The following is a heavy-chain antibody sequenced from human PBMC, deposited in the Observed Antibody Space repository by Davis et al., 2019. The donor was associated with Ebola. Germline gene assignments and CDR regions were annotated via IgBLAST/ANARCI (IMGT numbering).Heavy chain of an antibody. CDR2: ISAYNGNT. CDR1: GYTFTSYG. V-gene: IGHV1-18*01. Sequence: ASVQVSCKASGYTFTSYGISWVRQAPGQGLEWMGWISAYNGNTNYAQKPQGRVTMTTDTSTSTAYMELRSLRSDDTAVYYCARDWDYCTGGVCYWHYFDYWGQGTLVTVSS. J-gene: IGHJ4*02. CDR3: ARDWDYCTGGVCYWHYFDY. D-gene: IGHD2-8*02.